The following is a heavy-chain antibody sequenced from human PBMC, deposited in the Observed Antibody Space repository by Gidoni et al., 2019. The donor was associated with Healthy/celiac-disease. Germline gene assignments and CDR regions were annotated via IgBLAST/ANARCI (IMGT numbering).Heavy chain of an antibody. V-gene: IGHV3-23*01. CDR1: GFTFSSYA. CDR3: AKGGQWLVTTSDY. CDR2: ISGSGGST. J-gene: IGHJ4*02. D-gene: IGHD6-19*01. Sequence: EVQLLESGGGLVQPGGSLRLSCAASGFTFSSYAMSWVRQAPGKGLEWVSAISGSGGSTYYAESVKGRFTISRDNSKNTLYLQMNSLRAEDTAVYYCAKGGQWLVTTSDYWGQGTLVTVSS.